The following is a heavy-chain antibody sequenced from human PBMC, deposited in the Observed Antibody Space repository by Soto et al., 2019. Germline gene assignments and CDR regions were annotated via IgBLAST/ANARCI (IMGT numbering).Heavy chain of an antibody. V-gene: IGHV3-23*01. CDR2: ISGSGGST. J-gene: IGHJ5*02. CDR3: AKKVVAATRVNWFDP. CDR1: GFTFSSYA. Sequence: RRLSCAASGFTFSSYAMSWVRQAPGKGLEWVSAISGSGGSTYYADSVKGRFTISRDNSKNTLYLQMNSLRAEDTAVYYCAKKVVAATRVNWFDPWGQGTLGTV. D-gene: IGHD2-15*01.